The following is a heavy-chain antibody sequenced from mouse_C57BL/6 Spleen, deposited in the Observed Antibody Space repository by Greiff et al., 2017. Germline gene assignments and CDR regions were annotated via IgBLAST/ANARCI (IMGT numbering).Heavy chain of an antibody. CDR3: ALDSSGYSAWFAY. CDR1: GYTFTSYW. D-gene: IGHD3-2*02. J-gene: IGHJ3*01. CDR2: IDPSDSET. Sequence: QVQLQQPGAELVRPGSSVKLSCKASGYTFTSYWMHWVKQRPIQGLEWIGNIDPSDSETHYNQKFKDKATLTVDKSSSTAYMQLSSLTSEDSAVYYCALDSSGYSAWFAYWGQGTLVTVSA. V-gene: IGHV1-52*01.